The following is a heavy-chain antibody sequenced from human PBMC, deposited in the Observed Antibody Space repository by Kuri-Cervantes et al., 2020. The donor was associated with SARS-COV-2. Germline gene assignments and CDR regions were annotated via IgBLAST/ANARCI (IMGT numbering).Heavy chain of an antibody. CDR2: ISSSGNTI. CDR1: GFTFSDYY. V-gene: IGHV3-11*04. D-gene: IGHD5-24*01. CDR3: ASVEGGTPDY. J-gene: IGHJ4*02. Sequence: GESLKISCAASGFTFSDYYMSWIRQAPGKGLEWVSYISSSGNTIYYADSVKGRFTISRDNAKNSLYLQMNSLRAEDTAVYYCASVEGGTPDYWGQGTLVTVSS.